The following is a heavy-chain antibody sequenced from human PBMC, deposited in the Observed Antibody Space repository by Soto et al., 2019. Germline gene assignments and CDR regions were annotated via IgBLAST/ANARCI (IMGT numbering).Heavy chain of an antibody. Sequence: ASVKVSCKASGYTFTGYYMHWVRQAPGQGPEWMGWINPNSGGTNYAQKFQGRVTMTRDTSISTAYMELSRLRSDDTAVYYCARDDSWIQLWHAFDYWGQGTLVTVSS. V-gene: IGHV1-2*02. D-gene: IGHD5-18*01. CDR3: ARDDSWIQLWHAFDY. CDR1: GYTFTGYY. CDR2: INPNSGGT. J-gene: IGHJ4*02.